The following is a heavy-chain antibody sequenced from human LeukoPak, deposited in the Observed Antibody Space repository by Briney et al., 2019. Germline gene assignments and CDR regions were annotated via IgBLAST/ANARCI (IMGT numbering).Heavy chain of an antibody. J-gene: IGHJ4*02. D-gene: IGHD4-17*01. CDR1: GFTFSNAW. CDR2: IKSKTDGGTT. Sequence: GGSLSLSCAASGFTFSNAWMSWVRQAPGKGLEWVGRIKSKTDGGTTDYAAPVKGRFTISRDDSKNTLYLQMNSLKTEDTAVYYCTTDSFDYGDYESYWGQGTLVTVSS. V-gene: IGHV3-15*01. CDR3: TTDSFDYGDYESY.